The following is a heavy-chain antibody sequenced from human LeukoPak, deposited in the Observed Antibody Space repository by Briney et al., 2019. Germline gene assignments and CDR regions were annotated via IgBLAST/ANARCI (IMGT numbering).Heavy chain of an antibody. V-gene: IGHV4-34*01. D-gene: IGHD6-13*01. CDR2: INHSGST. J-gene: IGHJ4*02. CDR1: GGSFSGYY. Sequence: KTSETLSLTCAVYGGSFSGYYWSWIRQPPGKGLEWIGEINHSGSTNYNPSLKSRVTISVDTSKNQFSLKLSSVTAADTTVYYCARAGGSMQQLTYWGQGTLVTVSS. CDR3: ARAGGSMQQLTY.